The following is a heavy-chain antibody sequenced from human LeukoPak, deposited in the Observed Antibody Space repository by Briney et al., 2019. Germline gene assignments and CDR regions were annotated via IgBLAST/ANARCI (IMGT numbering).Heavy chain of an antibody. CDR3: ARDLGRDGYNYAY. J-gene: IGHJ4*02. CDR1: GFTFSDYW. V-gene: IGHV3-74*01. Sequence: PGGSLTLSCAASGFTFSDYWIHWVRQAPGGGLVWVSRINVDGSNTNYADSVKGRFTISRDNAKNTLSLQMNSLRADDTAVYYCARDLGRDGYNYAYWGQGALVTVSS. CDR2: INVDGSNT. D-gene: IGHD5-24*01.